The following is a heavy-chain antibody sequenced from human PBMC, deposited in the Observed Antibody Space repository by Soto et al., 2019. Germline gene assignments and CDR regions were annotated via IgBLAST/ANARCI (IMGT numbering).Heavy chain of an antibody. Sequence: QVQLVESGGGVVQPGRSLRLSCAASGFTFSSYGMHWVRQAPGKGLAWVAVIWYDGSNKYYADSVKGRFTISRDNSKNTLYLQMNSLRAEDTAVYYCARDGREVVTAVDYYYGMDVWGQGTTVTVSS. CDR3: ARDGREVVTAVDYYYGMDV. CDR2: IWYDGSNK. J-gene: IGHJ6*02. CDR1: GFTFSSYG. V-gene: IGHV3-33*01. D-gene: IGHD2-21*02.